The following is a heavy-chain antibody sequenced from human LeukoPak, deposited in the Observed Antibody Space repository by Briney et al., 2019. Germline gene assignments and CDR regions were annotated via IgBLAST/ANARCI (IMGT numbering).Heavy chain of an antibody. J-gene: IGHJ4*02. CDR3: ARVITGSTYGQFDF. V-gene: IGHV3-74*01. D-gene: IGHD5-18*01. CDR1: GFTISTYW. CDR2: INSDGSRT. Sequence: GGSLRLSCAASGFTISTYWMSWVRQAPGKGLVWVSRINSDGSRTNYADCVKGRFTISRDNAKNTVFLQMNSLTAEDAAVYYCARVITGSTYGQFDFWGQGALATVSS.